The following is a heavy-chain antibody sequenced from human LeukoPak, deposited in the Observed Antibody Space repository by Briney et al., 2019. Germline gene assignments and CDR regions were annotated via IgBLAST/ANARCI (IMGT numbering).Heavy chain of an antibody. J-gene: IGHJ1*01. V-gene: IGHV1-8*01. CDR2: MNPNSGNS. Sequence: GASVTVSCTASGYTFSSFDINWVRQAPGQGLEWMGWMNPNSGNSGFAQKFQGRVIMTRNTSIATAYMEMTNLRFDDTAVYYCVDPDRWGQGTLVTVSS. D-gene: IGHD3-22*01. CDR3: VDPDR. CDR1: GYTFSSFD.